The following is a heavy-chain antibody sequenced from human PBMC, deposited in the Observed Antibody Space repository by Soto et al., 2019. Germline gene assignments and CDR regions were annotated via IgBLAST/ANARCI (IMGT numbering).Heavy chain of an antibody. V-gene: IGHV4-31*03. J-gene: IGHJ5*02. Sequence: QVQLQESGPGLVKPSQTLSLTYTVSGGSISSGGYYWSWIRQHPGKGLEWIGYIYYSGSTYYNPSLKSRVTISVDTSKNQFSLKLSSVTAADTAVYYCAREYSGSYSLGGAWFDPWGQGTLVTVSS. D-gene: IGHD1-26*01. CDR1: GGSISSGGYY. CDR3: AREYSGSYSLGGAWFDP. CDR2: IYYSGST.